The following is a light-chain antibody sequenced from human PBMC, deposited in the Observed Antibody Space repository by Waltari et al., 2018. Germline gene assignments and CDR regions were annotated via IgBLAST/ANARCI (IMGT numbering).Light chain of an antibody. J-gene: IGKJ2*01. Sequence: DSLAVSLGERATINCKSSQSVLYSSNNKNYLAWYQQKPGQPPKLLIYWASTRESGVPDRFTGSGSGTDFTLTISNLQAEDVAVYYCQQYYSTPYTFGLGTKLEIK. V-gene: IGKV4-1*01. CDR1: QSVLYSSNNKNY. CDR2: WAS. CDR3: QQYYSTPYT.